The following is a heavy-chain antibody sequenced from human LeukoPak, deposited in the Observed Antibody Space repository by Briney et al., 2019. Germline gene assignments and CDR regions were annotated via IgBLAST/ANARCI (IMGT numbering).Heavy chain of an antibody. CDR3: AREGVGGSNYVRYFDY. D-gene: IGHD4-11*01. CDR1: GFTFSSYA. J-gene: IGHJ4*02. Sequence: PGGSLRLSCAASGFTFSSYAMHWVRQAPGKGLEWVAVISYDGSNKYYADSVKGRLTISRDNSKNTLYLQMNSLRAEDTAVYYCAREGVGGSNYVRYFDYWGQGTLVTVSS. CDR2: ISYDGSNK. V-gene: IGHV3-30*04.